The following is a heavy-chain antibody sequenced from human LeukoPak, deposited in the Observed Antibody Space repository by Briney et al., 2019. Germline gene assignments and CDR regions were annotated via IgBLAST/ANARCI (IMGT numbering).Heavy chain of an antibody. CDR3: ARFDSASGTGFDY. CDR1: GFTFNNYD. D-gene: IGHD6-13*01. J-gene: IGHJ4*02. Sequence: PGGSLRLSCAASGFTFNNYDMNWVRLPPGRGLEWVSSISTSSSYKYYADSLKGRFTVSRDNAKNSLYLHMNSLRAEDTAVYWCARFDSASGTGFDYWGQGTPVTVSS. V-gene: IGHV3-21*01. CDR2: ISTSSSYK.